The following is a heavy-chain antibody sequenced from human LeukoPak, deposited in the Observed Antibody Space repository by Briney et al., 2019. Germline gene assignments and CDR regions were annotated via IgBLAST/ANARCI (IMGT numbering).Heavy chain of an antibody. CDR2: ISGSGGST. J-gene: IGHJ4*02. CDR1: GFTFSSYA. V-gene: IGHV3-23*01. CDR3: AKDVTYGSSGYYPYYFDY. D-gene: IGHD3-22*01. Sequence: GGSLRLSCAASGFTFSSYAMSWVRQAPGKGLEWVSAISGSGGSTYYADSVKGRFTISGDNSKNTLYLQMNSLRAEDTAVYYCAKDVTYGSSGYYPYYFDYWGQGTLVTVSS.